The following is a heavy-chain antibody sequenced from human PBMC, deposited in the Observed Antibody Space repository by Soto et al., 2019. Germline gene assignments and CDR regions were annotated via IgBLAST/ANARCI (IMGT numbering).Heavy chain of an antibody. Sequence: PGGSLRLSCAASGFTFSSYAMSWVRQAPGKGLEWASAISGRGGSTYYADSVKGRFTISRDNSKNTLYLQMNSLRAEDTAVYYCAKDWMALEYYYDGWGQGTLVTVSS. CDR3: AKDWMALEYYYDG. CDR1: GFTFSSYA. J-gene: IGHJ4*02. CDR2: ISGRGGST. V-gene: IGHV3-23*01. D-gene: IGHD3-22*01.